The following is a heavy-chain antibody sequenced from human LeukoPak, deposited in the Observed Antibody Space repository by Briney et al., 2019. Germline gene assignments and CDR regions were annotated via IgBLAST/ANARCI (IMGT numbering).Heavy chain of an antibody. D-gene: IGHD1-26*01. CDR3: ARGGGSYYSTSDY. V-gene: IGHV3-30-3*01. J-gene: IGHJ4*02. CDR2: ISYDGSNK. Sequence: GGSLRLSCAASGFTFSSYAMHWVRQAPGKGLEWVAVISYDGSNKYYADSVKGRFTISRDSSKNTLYLQMNSLRAEDTAVYYCARGGGSYYSTSDYWGQGTLVTVSS. CDR1: GFTFSSYA.